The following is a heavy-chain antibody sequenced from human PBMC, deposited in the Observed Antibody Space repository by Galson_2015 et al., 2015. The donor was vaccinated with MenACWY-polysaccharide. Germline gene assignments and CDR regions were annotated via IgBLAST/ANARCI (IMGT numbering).Heavy chain of an antibody. V-gene: IGHV1-3*03. CDR1: GYSFTSYA. CDR2: INAGNGRT. J-gene: IGHJ4*02. D-gene: IGHD2-15*01. CDR3: ARDTPGYCTGGNCEDFDY. Sequence: SVKVSCKASGYSFTSYAIHWVRQAPGQRLEWMGWINAGNGRTKYSQNFQGRVTITRDTSANTTYMELSSLTSEDMAVYYCARDTPGYCTGGNCEDFDYWGQGTLVTVSS.